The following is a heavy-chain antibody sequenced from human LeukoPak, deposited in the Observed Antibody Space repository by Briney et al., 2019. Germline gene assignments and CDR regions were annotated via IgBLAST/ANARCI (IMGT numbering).Heavy chain of an antibody. Sequence: GGSLRLSFAASGFTFSSYSMNWVRQAPGKGLEWVSYISSCSSTIYYADSVKGRFTISRDNAKNSLYLQMNSLRAEDTAVYYCARDKGELWIQLWSFDYWGQGTLVTVSS. CDR3: ARDKGELWIQLWSFDY. CDR2: ISSCSSTI. J-gene: IGHJ4*02. CDR1: GFTFSSYS. D-gene: IGHD5-18*01. V-gene: IGHV3-48*04.